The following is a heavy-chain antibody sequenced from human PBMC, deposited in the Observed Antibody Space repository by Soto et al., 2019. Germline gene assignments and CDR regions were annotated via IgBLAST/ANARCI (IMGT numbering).Heavy chain of an antibody. D-gene: IGHD3-10*01. Sequence: ASVKVSCKASGYTFTSYGISWVRQAPGQGLEWMGWISAYNGNTNYAQKLQGRVTMTTDTSTSTAYMELRSLRSDDTAVYYCARVGFLLWFGEQLGYWGQGTLVNVSS. V-gene: IGHV1-18*01. J-gene: IGHJ4*02. CDR3: ARVGFLLWFGEQLGY. CDR2: ISAYNGNT. CDR1: GYTFTSYG.